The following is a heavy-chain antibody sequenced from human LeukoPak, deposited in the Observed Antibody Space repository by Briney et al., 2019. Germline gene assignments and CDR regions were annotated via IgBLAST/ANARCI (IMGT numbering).Heavy chain of an antibody. Sequence: SETLSLTCTVSGGSISSYYWSRIRQPPGKGLEWIGYIYYSGSTNYNPSLKSRVTISVDTSKNQFSLKLSSVTAADTAVYYCARHPESYYGMDVWGQGTTVTVSS. CDR2: IYYSGST. V-gene: IGHV4-59*08. CDR3: ARHPESYYGMDV. J-gene: IGHJ6*02. CDR1: GGSISSYY.